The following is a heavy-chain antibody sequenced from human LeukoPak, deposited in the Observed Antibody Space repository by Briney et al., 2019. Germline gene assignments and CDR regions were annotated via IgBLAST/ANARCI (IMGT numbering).Heavy chain of an antibody. Sequence: GSLRLSCAASGFTLSSYWMHWVRQAPGKGLVWVSRVNRDGSSTVYADSVKGRFTISRDNAKNTLYLQMNSLRAEDTAVYYCARVESGAVAGTGDVFDIWGQGTLVTVSS. V-gene: IGHV3-74*01. CDR1: GFTLSSYW. D-gene: IGHD6-19*01. J-gene: IGHJ3*02. CDR2: VNRDGSST. CDR3: ARVESGAVAGTGDVFDI.